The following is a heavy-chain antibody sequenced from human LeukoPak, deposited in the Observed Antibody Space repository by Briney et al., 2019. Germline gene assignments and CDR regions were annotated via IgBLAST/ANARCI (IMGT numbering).Heavy chain of an antibody. J-gene: IGHJ4*02. CDR2: ISSSSSYI. CDR1: GFTFKNYA. V-gene: IGHV3-21*01. CDR3: ARAWDYDILTGYLAGPYYFDY. D-gene: IGHD3-9*01. Sequence: GGSLRLSCAASGFTFKNYAMTWVRQAPGKGLEWVSSISSSSSYIYYADSVKGRFTISRDNAKNSLYLQMNSLRAEDTVVYYCARAWDYDILTGYLAGPYYFDYXXQGXLXTVSS.